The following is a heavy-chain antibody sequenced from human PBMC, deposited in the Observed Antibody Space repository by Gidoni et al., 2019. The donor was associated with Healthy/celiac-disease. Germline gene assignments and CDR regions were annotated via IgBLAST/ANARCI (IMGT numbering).Heavy chain of an antibody. J-gene: IGHJ4*02. CDR3: AREAGYCSSTSCYPSPLDY. CDR2: IIPIFGTA. V-gene: IGHV1-69*01. D-gene: IGHD2-2*03. Sequence: QVQLVQSGAEVKKPGSSVKVSCKASGGTFSSYALSWVRQAPGQGLEWMGGIIPIFGTANYAQKFQGRVTITADESTSTAYMELSSLRSEDTAVYYCAREAGYCSSTSCYPSPLDYWGQGTLVTVSS. CDR1: GGTFSSYA.